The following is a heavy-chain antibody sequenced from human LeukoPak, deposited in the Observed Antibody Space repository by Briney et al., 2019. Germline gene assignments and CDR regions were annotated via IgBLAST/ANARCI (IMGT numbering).Heavy chain of an antibody. CDR3: AKEGEGGSPGAFDI. V-gene: IGHV3-30-3*01. J-gene: IGHJ3*02. Sequence: PGRFLRLSCAASGFTFSSYAMHWVRQAPGKGLEWVAVISYDGSNKYYADSVKGRFTISRDNSKNTLYLQMNSLRAEDTAVYYCAKEGEGGSPGAFDIWGQGTMVTVSS. CDR1: GFTFSSYA. CDR2: ISYDGSNK. D-gene: IGHD3-10*01.